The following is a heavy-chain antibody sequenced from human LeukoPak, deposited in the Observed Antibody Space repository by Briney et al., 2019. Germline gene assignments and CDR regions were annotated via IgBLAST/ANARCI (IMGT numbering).Heavy chain of an antibody. D-gene: IGHD3-16*01. V-gene: IGHV4-59*12. CDR3: AREAPLGLNWYFDL. CDR2: IYYSGST. Sequence: SETLSLTCAVSGGSISSYYWSWIRQPPGKGLEWIGYIYYSGSTYYNPSLKSRVTISVDTSKNQFSLKLSSVTAADTAVYYYAREAPLGLNWYFDLWGRGTLVTVSS. CDR1: GGSISSYY. J-gene: IGHJ2*01.